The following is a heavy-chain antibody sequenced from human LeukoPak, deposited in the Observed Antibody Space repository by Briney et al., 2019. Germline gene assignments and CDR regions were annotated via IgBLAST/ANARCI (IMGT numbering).Heavy chain of an antibody. Sequence: GGSLRLSCTASGFTLAAFGMSWVRQAPGKGLEWVSGITKNGRTAKLADSVRGRFSISRDTFTNKLYLQMNSLRGDDTAVYWCAKDLPGGEDDHYGFHVWGKGTTVTVSS. CDR1: GFTLAAFG. CDR2: ITKNGRTA. J-gene: IGHJ6*04. CDR3: AKDLPGGEDDHYGFHV. V-gene: IGHV3-23*01. D-gene: IGHD3-10*01.